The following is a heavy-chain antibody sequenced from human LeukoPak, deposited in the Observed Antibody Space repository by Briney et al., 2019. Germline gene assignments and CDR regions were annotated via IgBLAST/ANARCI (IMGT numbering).Heavy chain of an antibody. CDR3: ARRTKLGNIDY. J-gene: IGHJ4*02. D-gene: IGHD1-7*01. Sequence: PGGSLRLSCAASGYTFNVYAMHWVRQAPGKGLEWVAVIAHDGKDKRYADSVKGRFTISRDNSKNTLSLQMNSLRPEDTAVYYCARRTKLGNIDYWGQGTLVTVSS. CDR1: GYTFNVYA. CDR2: IAHDGKDK. V-gene: IGHV3-30*04.